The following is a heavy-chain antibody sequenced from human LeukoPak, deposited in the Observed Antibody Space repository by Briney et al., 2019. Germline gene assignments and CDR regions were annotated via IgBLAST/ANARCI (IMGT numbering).Heavy chain of an antibody. Sequence: HVASVKVSCKASGGTFSSYAISWVRQAPGQGLEWMGGIIPIFGTANYAQKFQGRVTTTADESTSTAYMELSSLRSEDTAVYYCATGTSHPRSRDGIAARYYYYYMDVWGKGTTVTVSS. J-gene: IGHJ6*03. CDR2: IIPIFGTA. CDR3: ATGTSHPRSRDGIAARYYYYYMDV. V-gene: IGHV1-69*01. D-gene: IGHD6-6*01. CDR1: GGTFSSYA.